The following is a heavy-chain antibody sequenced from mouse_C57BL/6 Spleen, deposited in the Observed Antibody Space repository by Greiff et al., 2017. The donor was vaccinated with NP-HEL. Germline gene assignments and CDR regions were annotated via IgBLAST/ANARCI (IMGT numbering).Heavy chain of an antibody. D-gene: IGHD2-14*01. Sequence: QVQLKESGPELVKPGASVKISCKASGYAFSSSWMNWVKQRPGKGLEWIGRIYPGDGDTNYNGKFKGKATLTADKSSSTAYMQLSSLTSEDSAVYFCARGGYGDYWGQGTTLTVSS. V-gene: IGHV1-82*01. CDR3: ARGGYGDY. CDR1: GYAFSSSW. CDR2: IYPGDGDT. J-gene: IGHJ2*01.